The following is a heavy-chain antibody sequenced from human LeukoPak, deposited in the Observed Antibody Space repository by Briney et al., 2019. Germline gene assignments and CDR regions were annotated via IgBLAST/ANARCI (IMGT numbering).Heavy chain of an antibody. CDR2: INPNRGGT. D-gene: IGHD3-22*01. CDR3: ARATSLLVVVIKD. Sequence: GASVKVSCKASGYTFTGYYMHWVRQAPGQGLEWMGWINPNRGGTNYAQKFQGRVTMTRDASISTAYMELSRLRSDDTAVYYCARATSLLVVVIKDWGQGTLVTVSS. V-gene: IGHV1-2*02. CDR1: GYTFTGYY. J-gene: IGHJ4*02.